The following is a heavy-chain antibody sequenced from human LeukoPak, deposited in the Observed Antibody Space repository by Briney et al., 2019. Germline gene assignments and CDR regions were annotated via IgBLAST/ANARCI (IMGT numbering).Heavy chain of an antibody. V-gene: IGHV1-2*02. J-gene: IGHJ4*02. Sequence: ASVKVSCKASGYTFTGYYMHWVRQAPGQGLEWMGWINPNGGGTNYAQKFQGRVTMTRDTSISTAYMELSRLRSDDTAVYYCARFFGYYYDSSGRWGQGTLVTVSS. CDR1: GYTFTGYY. D-gene: IGHD3-22*01. CDR3: ARFFGYYYDSSGR. CDR2: INPNGGGT.